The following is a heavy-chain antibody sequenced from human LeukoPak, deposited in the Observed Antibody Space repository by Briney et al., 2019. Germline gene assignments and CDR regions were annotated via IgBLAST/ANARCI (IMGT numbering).Heavy chain of an antibody. CDR3: ARGGSYYDSSGYYYSTTGDY. CDR2: ISAYNGNT. V-gene: IGHV1-18*01. CDR1: GHTFTSYG. D-gene: IGHD3-22*01. Sequence: ASVKVSCKASGHTFTSYGISWARQAPGQGLEWMGWISAYNGNTNYAQKLQGRVTMTTDTSTSTAYMELRSLRSDDTAVYYCARGGSYYDSSGYYYSTTGDYWGQGTLVTVSS. J-gene: IGHJ4*02.